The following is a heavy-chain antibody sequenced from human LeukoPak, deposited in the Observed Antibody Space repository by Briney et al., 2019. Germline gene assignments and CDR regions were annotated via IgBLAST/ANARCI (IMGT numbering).Heavy chain of an antibody. D-gene: IGHD6-6*01. CDR2: IFHSGTT. Sequence: SETLSLTCTVSGYSISSGYYWGWIRQPPGKGLEWVGSIFHSGTTYYNPSLRSRVTISVDSSKNQFSLKLSSVTAADTAVYFCARHKKLDWYFDLWGRGTLVTVSS. J-gene: IGHJ2*01. CDR1: GYSISSGYY. V-gene: IGHV4-38-2*02. CDR3: ARHKKLDWYFDL.